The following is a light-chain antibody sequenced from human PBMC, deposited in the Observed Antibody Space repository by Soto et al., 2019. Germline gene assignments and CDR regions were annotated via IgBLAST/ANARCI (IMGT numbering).Light chain of an antibody. CDR1: SSNIGSNT. CDR2: GNN. CDR3: AAWDDSINGDL. Sequence: QSVLTQPPSASETRGQRVTISCSGSSSNIGSNTVNWYQQFPETAPKLLIFGNNQRPSGVPDRFYVCKAGTSASRAIEGRPSEDEADYYCAAWDDSINGDLFGTGTKVTAL. J-gene: IGLJ1*01. V-gene: IGLV1-44*01.